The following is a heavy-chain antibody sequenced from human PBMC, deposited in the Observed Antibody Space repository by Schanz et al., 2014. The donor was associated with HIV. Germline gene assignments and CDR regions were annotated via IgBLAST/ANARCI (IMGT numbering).Heavy chain of an antibody. Sequence: DVQLVESGGDLVKPGGSLRLSCVVSGFSFNTYTLHWVRQAPGKGLEWVGRIKSKTDGGTTDYAAPVRGRFTISRDDSKNTLYLQMNSLKTEDTAVYFCARWRSGAPSNWGQGTLVTVSS. CDR3: ARWRSGAPSN. CDR1: GFSFNTYT. J-gene: IGHJ4*02. D-gene: IGHD3-10*01. CDR2: IKSKTDGGTT. V-gene: IGHV3-15*01.